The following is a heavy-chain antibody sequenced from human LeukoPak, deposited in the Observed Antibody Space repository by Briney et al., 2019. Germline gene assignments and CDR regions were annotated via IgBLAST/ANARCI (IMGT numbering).Heavy chain of an antibody. J-gene: IGHJ4*02. CDR3: AITPHSSGYYRAY. CDR1: GFTFSGHW. V-gene: IGHV3-23*01. Sequence: PGGSLRLSCVASGFTFSGHWMSWVRQAPGKGLEWVSAISGSGGSTYYADSVKGRFTISRDNSKNTLYLQMNSLRAEDTAVYYCAITPHSSGYYRAYWGQGTLVTVSS. D-gene: IGHD3-22*01. CDR2: ISGSGGST.